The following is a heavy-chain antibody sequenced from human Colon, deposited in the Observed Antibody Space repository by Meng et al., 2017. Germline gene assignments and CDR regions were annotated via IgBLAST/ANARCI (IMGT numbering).Heavy chain of an antibody. CDR2: VFYSGST. CDR1: GGSISTSGHW. CDR3: ARDMSGGYYWFDP. D-gene: IGHD3-22*01. J-gene: IGHJ5*02. Sequence: QVQLQEPGPGLVKPSQTLSLTCTVSGGSISTSGHWWSWIRQHPGKGLEWIGYVFYSGSTQYNPSLKSRVSISVDKSKNQFSLKLYSMTAADTAVYYCARDMSGGYYWFDPWGQGTLVTVSS. V-gene: IGHV4-31*03.